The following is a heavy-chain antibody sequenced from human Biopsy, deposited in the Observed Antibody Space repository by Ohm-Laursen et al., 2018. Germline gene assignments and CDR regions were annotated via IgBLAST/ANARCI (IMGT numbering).Heavy chain of an antibody. CDR1: GASMTDYF. CDR2: AYPSGTT. J-gene: IGHJ6*02. D-gene: IGHD3-10*01. Sequence: SDTLSLTCSVSGASMTDYFWSWIWRPAGKGLEWIGRAYPSGTTYYNPSLKGRVTISIDASKNQLPLKVTSVTAADTAVFYCAGSRGHYFNGLDVWGQGTTVIVSS. V-gene: IGHV4-4*07. CDR3: AGSRGHYFNGLDV.